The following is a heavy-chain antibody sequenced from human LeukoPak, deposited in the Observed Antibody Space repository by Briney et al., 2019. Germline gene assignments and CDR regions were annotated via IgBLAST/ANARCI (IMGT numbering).Heavy chain of an antibody. CDR1: GFPFIYAW. J-gene: IGHJ6*03. D-gene: IGHD2-2*01. Sequence: GGSLRLSCATSGFPFIYAWMSWVRQAPGKGLEWVSAISVSGGSTYYADSVKGRFTISRDNSKNTLYLQMNTLRAEDTAVYYCAKDPRYCSATSCYSWYSYYYMDVWGKGTTVTIS. CDR2: ISVSGGST. CDR3: AKDPRYCSATSCYSWYSYYYMDV. V-gene: IGHV3-23*01.